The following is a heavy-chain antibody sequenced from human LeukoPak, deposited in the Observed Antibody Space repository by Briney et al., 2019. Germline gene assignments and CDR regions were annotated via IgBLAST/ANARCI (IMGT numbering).Heavy chain of an antibody. D-gene: IGHD3-22*01. CDR1: GFTFSSYW. CDR2: IKLDGSEK. CDR3: ARAPSEIGGYYPEYFRH. V-gene: IGHV3-7*01. Sequence: PGGSLRLSCAASGFTFSSYWMSWVRQAPGKGLEWVANIKLDGSEKYYVDSVKGRFTISRDNAKNTVSLQMNSLRVEDTGVYYCARAPSEIGGYYPEYFRHWGQGTLVTVSS. J-gene: IGHJ1*01.